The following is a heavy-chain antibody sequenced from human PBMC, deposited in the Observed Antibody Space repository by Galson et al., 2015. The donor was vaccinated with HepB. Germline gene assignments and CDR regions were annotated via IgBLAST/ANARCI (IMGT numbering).Heavy chain of an antibody. CDR2: INPSGGST. J-gene: IGHJ5*02. Sequence: SVKVSCKASGYTFTSYYMHWVRQAPGQGLEWMGIINPSGGSTSYAQKFQGRVTMTRDTSTSTVYMELSSLRSEDTAVYYCARDRVGATTWFDPWGQGTLVTVSS. CDR3: ARDRVGATTWFDP. D-gene: IGHD1-26*01. CDR1: GYTFTSYY. V-gene: IGHV1-46*01.